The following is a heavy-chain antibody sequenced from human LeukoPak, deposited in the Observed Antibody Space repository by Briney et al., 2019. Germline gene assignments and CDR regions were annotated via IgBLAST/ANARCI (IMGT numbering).Heavy chain of an antibody. CDR2: ISGSGGST. Sequence: GGSLRLSCAASGFTFSSYAMSWVRQAPGKGLEWGSAISGSGGSTYYADSVKGRFTISRDNSKNTLYLQMNSLRAEDTAVYYCATIDDFWSGYYADYWGQGTLVTVSS. CDR1: GFTFSSYA. CDR3: ATIDDFWSGYYADY. J-gene: IGHJ4*02. V-gene: IGHV3-23*01. D-gene: IGHD3-3*01.